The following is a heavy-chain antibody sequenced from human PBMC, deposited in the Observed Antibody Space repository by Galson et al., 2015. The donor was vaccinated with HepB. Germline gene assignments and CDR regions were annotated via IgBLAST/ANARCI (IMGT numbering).Heavy chain of an antibody. CDR3: ARDRGGYNPEGLSY. CDR1: GFTFSSYA. CDR2: ISYDGSNK. V-gene: IGHV3-30-3*01. J-gene: IGHJ4*02. D-gene: IGHD5-24*01. Sequence: SLRLSCAASGFTFSSYAMHWVRQAPGKGLEWVAVISYDGSNKYYADSVKGRFTISRDNSKNTLYLQMNSLRAEDTAVYYCARDRGGYNPEGLSYWGQGTLVTVSS.